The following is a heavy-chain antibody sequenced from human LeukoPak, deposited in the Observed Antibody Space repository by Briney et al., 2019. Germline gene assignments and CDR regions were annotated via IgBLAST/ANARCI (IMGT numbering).Heavy chain of an antibody. J-gene: IGHJ1*01. CDR2: ISYSGRT. D-gene: IGHD1-26*01. V-gene: IGHV4-59*12. CDR3: ARAEVVGAHLRSGYFQH. Sequence: SETLSLTCTVSGGSISSNYWSWIRQPPGKGLEWIAYISYSGRTNYNPSPKSRVTISVDKSKNQFSLNVSSVTAADTAVYYCARAEVVGAHLRSGYFQHWGQGTLVIVSS. CDR1: GGSISSNY.